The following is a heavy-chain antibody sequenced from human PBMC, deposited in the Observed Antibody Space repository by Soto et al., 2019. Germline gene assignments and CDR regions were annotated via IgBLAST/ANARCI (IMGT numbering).Heavy chain of an antibody. CDR1: GDSVSSNSAA. D-gene: IGHD6-13*01. Sequence: PSQTLSLTCAISGDSVSSNSAAWNWIRQSPSRGLEWLGRTYYRSKWYNDYAVSVKSRITINPDTSKNQFSLQLNSVTPEDTAVYYCAREGAAAGNYYYYGMDVWGQGTTVTVSS. CDR3: AREGAAAGNYYYYGMDV. J-gene: IGHJ6*02. V-gene: IGHV6-1*01. CDR2: TYYRSKWYN.